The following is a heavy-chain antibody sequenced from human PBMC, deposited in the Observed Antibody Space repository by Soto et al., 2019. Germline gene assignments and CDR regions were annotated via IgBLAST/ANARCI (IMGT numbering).Heavy chain of an antibody. CDR3: AREKTSYGMDV. V-gene: IGHV1-8*01. CDR2: MNPNSGNT. J-gene: IGHJ6*02. CDR1: GYTFTSYD. Sequence: QVQLVQSGAEVKKPGASVKVSCKASGYTFTSYDINWVRQATGQGLEWMGWMNPNSGNTGHAQKFQGRVTLTRNTSRSTAYMQLSSLRSEGTAVYYCAREKTSYGMDVWGQGTRVTVSS.